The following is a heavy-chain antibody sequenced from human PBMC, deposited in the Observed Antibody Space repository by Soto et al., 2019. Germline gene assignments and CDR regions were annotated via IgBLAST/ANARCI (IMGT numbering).Heavy chain of an antibody. J-gene: IGHJ4*02. D-gene: IGHD2-21*01. Sequence: NPWETLSLTCNVSGGSIFSSDYFWGWIRQAPGKGLEWIGSMSYSGSTLHNPSLRSRVTISVDTPKSQFSLKLSSVTATDTAVYYCTRLVVVPNSGYVGFDHWGQGTRVTVSS. CDR1: GGSIFSSDYF. V-gene: IGHV4-39*01. CDR2: MSYSGST. CDR3: TRLVVVPNSGYVGFDH.